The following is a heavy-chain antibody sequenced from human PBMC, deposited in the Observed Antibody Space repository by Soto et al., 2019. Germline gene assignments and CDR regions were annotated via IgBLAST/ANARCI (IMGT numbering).Heavy chain of an antibody. CDR3: ARKRGLGRYDSSGYYLDY. Sequence: PSESLSLSCAVYGGSFSGYYLSWIRQPPGKGLEWVGKIQSSGRTNYTQSLKGRVTISGDTSKNPLSLKLSSLTPEDTAVYYCARKRGLGRYDSSGYYLDYWGQGTLVTVSS. D-gene: IGHD3-22*01. CDR2: IQSSGRT. V-gene: IGHV4-34*01. CDR1: GGSFSGYY. J-gene: IGHJ4*02.